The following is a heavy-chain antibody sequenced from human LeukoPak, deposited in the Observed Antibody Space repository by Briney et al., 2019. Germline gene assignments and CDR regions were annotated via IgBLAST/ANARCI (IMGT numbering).Heavy chain of an antibody. Sequence: SVKVSCKASGGTFSSYAISWVRQAPGQGLEWMGGIIPIFGTANYAQKFQGRVTITADKSTSTAYMELSSLRSEDTAVYYCAVPGIAAAGEGVDYYYYGMDVWGKGTTVTVSS. CDR1: GGTFSSYA. CDR3: AVPGIAAAGEGVDYYYYGMDV. V-gene: IGHV1-69*06. CDR2: IIPIFGTA. J-gene: IGHJ6*04. D-gene: IGHD6-13*01.